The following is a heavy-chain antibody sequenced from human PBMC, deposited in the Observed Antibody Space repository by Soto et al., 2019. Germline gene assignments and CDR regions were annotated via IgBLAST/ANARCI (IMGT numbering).Heavy chain of an antibody. V-gene: IGHV3-21*01. D-gene: IGHD6-19*01. CDR2: ISSSSSYI. Sequence: EVQLVESGGGLVKPGGSLRLSCAASGFTFSSYSMNWVRQAPGKGLEWVSSISSSSSYIYYADSVKGRFTISRDNAKNSLYLQLNSLRAEDTAVYYCASGPSGWLDYWCQGTLVTVSS. CDR1: GFTFSSYS. J-gene: IGHJ4*02. CDR3: ASGPSGWLDY.